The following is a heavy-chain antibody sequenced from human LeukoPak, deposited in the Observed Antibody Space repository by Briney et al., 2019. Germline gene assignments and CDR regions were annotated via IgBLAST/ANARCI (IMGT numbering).Heavy chain of an antibody. CDR3: GTSEVGSSSYESYDY. V-gene: IGHV4-4*07. CDR2: IINSGVT. J-gene: IGHJ4*02. Sequence: PSEPLSLTCTVSGDSISDYHWSWIRQPAGKGLEWIGRIINSGVTNYNPSLNSRVTISVDRSKNQFSLRLTSVTAADRAVYYCGTSEVGSSSYESYDYWGQGTQVTV. D-gene: IGHD1-26*01. CDR1: GDSISDYH.